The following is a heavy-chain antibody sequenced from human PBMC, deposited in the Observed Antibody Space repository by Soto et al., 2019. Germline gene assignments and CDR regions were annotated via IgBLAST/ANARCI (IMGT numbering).Heavy chain of an antibody. CDR1: GGSISRYY. CDR2: IYYSGRT. J-gene: IGHJ3*02. CDR3: ARSGQDHYDILTGYRNKEHDAFDI. Sequence: GIPSETLSLTCTVSGGSISRYYWSWIRQPPGKGLEWIGYIYYSGRTNYSPSLKSLVTISVDTSKNQFSLKLISVTAADTAVYYCARSGQDHYDILTGYRNKEHDAFDIWGQGTMVTVS. D-gene: IGHD3-9*01. V-gene: IGHV4-59*01.